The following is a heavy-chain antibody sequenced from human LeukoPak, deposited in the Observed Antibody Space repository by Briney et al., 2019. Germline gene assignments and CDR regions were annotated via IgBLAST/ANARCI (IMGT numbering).Heavy chain of an antibody. V-gene: IGHV3-48*03. J-gene: IGHJ4*02. CDR2: ISSTGSPI. CDR3: ARDLPYYYDSSGYYVKLVNDY. CDR1: GFTFSSYE. Sequence: GGSLRLSCAASGFTFSSYEMNWVRQAPGKGLEWVSFISSTGSPIYYADSVKGRFTISRDNAKNSLYLQMNSLRAEDTALYYCARDLPYYYDSSGYYVKLVNDYWGQGTLVTVSS. D-gene: IGHD3-22*01.